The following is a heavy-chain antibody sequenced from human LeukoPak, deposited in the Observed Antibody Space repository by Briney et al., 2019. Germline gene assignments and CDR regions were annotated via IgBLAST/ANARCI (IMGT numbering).Heavy chain of an antibody. CDR2: IMPLFGTA. D-gene: IGHD5-24*01. V-gene: IGHV1-69*05. CDR3: ASGSLGDGYGVGDYYQYMDV. CDR1: GGTFNSYA. Sequence: ASVKVSCKATGGTFNSYAISWVRQAPGQGLEWMGGIMPLFGTANYAQEFQGRVTFTTDESASTAYMEVSSLRSEDTAVYYCASGSLGDGYGVGDYYQYMDVWGKGTTVTVSS. J-gene: IGHJ6*03.